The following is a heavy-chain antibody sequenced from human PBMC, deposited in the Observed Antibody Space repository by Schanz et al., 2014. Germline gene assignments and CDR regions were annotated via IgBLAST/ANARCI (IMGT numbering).Heavy chain of an antibody. D-gene: IGHD6-13*01. CDR3: AIPGYANSWSPYHFNY. J-gene: IGHJ4*01. CDR1: GFTFSSYA. Sequence: EVQLVESGGSLAQPGGSLRLSCATSGFTFSSYAMPWVRQAPGKGLDWVSAISTSGVNKFYADSVRGRFTISRDNSKNTVYLQMNNLRADDTAVYFCAIPGYANSWSPYHFNYWGHGTLVTVSS. V-gene: IGHV3-23*04. CDR2: ISTSGVNK.